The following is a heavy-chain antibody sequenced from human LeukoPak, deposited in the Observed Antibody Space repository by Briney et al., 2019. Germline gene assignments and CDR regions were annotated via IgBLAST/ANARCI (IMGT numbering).Heavy chain of an antibody. D-gene: IGHD3-3*01. CDR3: ARGAFYDFWSGYFRWSNWFEP. V-gene: IGHV1-18*04. Sequence: ASVKVSCKASGHTFTGYYMHWVRQAPGQGLEWMGWISAYNGNTNYAQKLQGRVTMTTDTSTSTAYMELRSLRSDDTAVYYCARGAFYDFWSGYFRWSNWFEPWGQGTLVTVSS. CDR1: GHTFTGYY. CDR2: ISAYNGNT. J-gene: IGHJ5*02.